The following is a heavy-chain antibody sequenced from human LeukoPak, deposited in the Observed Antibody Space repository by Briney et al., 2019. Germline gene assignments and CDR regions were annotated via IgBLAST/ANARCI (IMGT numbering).Heavy chain of an antibody. J-gene: IGHJ4*02. CDR3: ASGGAYSSGWYYFDY. D-gene: IGHD6-19*01. Sequence: SETLSLTCAVYGGSFSGYYWSWIRQPPGKGLEWIGEINHSGSTNYNPSLKSRVTISVDTSKNQFSLKLSSVTAADTAVYYCASGGAYSSGWYYFDYWGQGTLVTVSP. V-gene: IGHV4-34*01. CDR2: INHSGST. CDR1: GGSFSGYY.